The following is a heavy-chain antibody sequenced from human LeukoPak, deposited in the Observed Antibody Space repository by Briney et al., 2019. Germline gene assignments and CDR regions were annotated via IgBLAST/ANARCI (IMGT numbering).Heavy chain of an antibody. CDR3: ARGYDSSGYYYYYYMDV. CDR1: GYTFTSYD. V-gene: IGHV1-8*01. D-gene: IGHD3-22*01. CDR2: MNPNSGNT. Sequence: ASVKVSCKASGYTFTSYDINWVRQAPGQGLEWMGWMNPNSGNTGYAQKFQGRVTMTRNTSISTAYMELSSLRFEDTAVYYCARGYDSSGYYYYYYMDVWGKGTTVTVSS. J-gene: IGHJ6*03.